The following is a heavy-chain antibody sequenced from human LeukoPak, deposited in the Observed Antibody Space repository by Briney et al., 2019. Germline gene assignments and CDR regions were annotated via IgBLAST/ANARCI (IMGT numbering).Heavy chain of an antibody. V-gene: IGHV3-23*01. CDR2: ISSSGDSS. CDR3: AKSPLDCSSTTCPDY. CDR1: GFSFSSYE. J-gene: IGHJ4*02. D-gene: IGHD2-2*01. Sequence: GGSLRLSCAASGFSFSSYEMNWVRQAPGKGLEWVSAISSSGDSSYYADSVKGRFTISRDNFKSTLYLQMNSLRAEDTALYYCAKSPLDCSSTTCPDYWGQGTLVTVSS.